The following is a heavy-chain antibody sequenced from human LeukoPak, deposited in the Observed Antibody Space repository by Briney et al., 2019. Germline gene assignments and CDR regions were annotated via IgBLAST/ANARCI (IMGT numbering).Heavy chain of an antibody. CDR3: ARANPTIDY. CDR1: GVTFSSYG. CDR2: IWYAGSNK. V-gene: IGHV3-33*01. J-gene: IGHJ4*02. Sequence: PGRSLRLSCAPSGVTFSSYGIHCVLEAPGKGLEWGSVIWYAGSNKYYADSVKGRFTISRDNSKNTLYLQMTSLRAEDTAVYYCARANPTIDYWGQGTLVTVSS.